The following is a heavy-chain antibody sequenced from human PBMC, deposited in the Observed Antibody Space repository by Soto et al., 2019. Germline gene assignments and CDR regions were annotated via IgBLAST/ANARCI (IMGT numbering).Heavy chain of an antibody. V-gene: IGHV1-69*02. CDR3: ATSYGSGSRSFDY. Sequence: QVQLVQSGAEVKKPESSVKVSWKASGDTFSFYTINWVRQAPGLGLEWMGRIVPMLGMSNYAPKFQGRVTMTADKSTSTAYMELGSLRSEDTAMYYCATSYGSGSRSFDYWGQGALVTVSS. CDR1: GDTFSFYT. D-gene: IGHD3-10*01. J-gene: IGHJ4*02. CDR2: IVPMLGMS.